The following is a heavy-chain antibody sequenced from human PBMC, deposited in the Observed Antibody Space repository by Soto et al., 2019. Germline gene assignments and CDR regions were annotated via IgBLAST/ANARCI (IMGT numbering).Heavy chain of an antibody. CDR2: IIPMFDTT. CDR3: TRHRGYSSGYWGQDF. V-gene: IGHV1-69*01. CDR1: GGAFGSYA. J-gene: IGHJ4*02. D-gene: IGHD5-12*01. Sequence: QVQLVQSRAEVKKPGSSVKVSCKASGGAFGSYAINWVRQAPGQGLEWMGGIIPMFDTTNYAQRFQGRVTVTADESTSTVYLELTRLRSEDTGMYYCTRHRGYSSGYWGQDFWGQGTLVTVSS.